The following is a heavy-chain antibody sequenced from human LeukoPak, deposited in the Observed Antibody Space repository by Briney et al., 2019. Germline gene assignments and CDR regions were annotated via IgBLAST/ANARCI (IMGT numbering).Heavy chain of an antibody. CDR1: GGSLSGYY. CDR3: ARVRSGYSSSWYPIT. D-gene: IGHD6-13*01. J-gene: IGHJ5*02. Sequence: SETLSLTCAVYGGSLSGYYWSWIRQSPGKGLEWIGEINLSGSTKYNPSLKSRVTISVDTSKNQFSLKLSSVTAADTAVYYCARVRSGYSSSWYPITWGQGTLVTVSS. CDR2: INLSGST. V-gene: IGHV4-34*01.